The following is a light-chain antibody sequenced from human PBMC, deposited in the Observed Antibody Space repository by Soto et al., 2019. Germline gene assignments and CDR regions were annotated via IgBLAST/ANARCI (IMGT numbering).Light chain of an antibody. CDR1: QGVNRN. V-gene: IGKV3-15*01. CDR3: QQYNSWTSIT. J-gene: IGKJ5*01. Sequence: EILLTQSPATLSVSPGERATLSCRSSQGVNRNLGWYQQKPGQAPRLLIFAASTRAPGIPARFSGSGSGTEFTLTISGLQSEDFAVYYCQQYNSWTSITFGQGTRLEVK. CDR2: AAS.